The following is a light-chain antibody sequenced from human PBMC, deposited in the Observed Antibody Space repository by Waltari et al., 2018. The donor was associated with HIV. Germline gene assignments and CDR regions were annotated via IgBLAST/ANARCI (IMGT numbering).Light chain of an antibody. J-gene: IGKJ2*01. V-gene: IGKV3-11*01. CDR2: DAS. CDR1: QSVDTY. Sequence: EIVLTQSPATLSLSPGDRATLSCRASQSVDTYLAWYQQKPGQAPRLLIYDASNRAAGVPARVSGSGSGTDFTLTISSLGPEESAVYYCQQRSTWYTFGQGTKLEIK. CDR3: QQRSTWYT.